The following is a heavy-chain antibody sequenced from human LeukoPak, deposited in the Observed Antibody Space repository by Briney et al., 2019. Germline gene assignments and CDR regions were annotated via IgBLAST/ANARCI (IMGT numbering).Heavy chain of an antibody. CDR3: AREPWYSGSYYSPHGYYYGMDV. CDR1: GGTFSSYA. V-gene: IGHV1-69*13. J-gene: IGHJ6*02. D-gene: IGHD1-26*01. CDR2: IIPIFGTA. Sequence: ASVKVSCKASGGTFSSYAISWVRQAPGQGLEWMGGIIPIFGTANYAQKFQGRVTITADESTSTAYMELSSLRSEDTAVYYCAREPWYSGSYYSPHGYYYGMDVWGQGTTVTVSS.